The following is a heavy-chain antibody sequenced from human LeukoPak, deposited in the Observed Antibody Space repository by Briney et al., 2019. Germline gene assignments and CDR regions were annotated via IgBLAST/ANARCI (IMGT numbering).Heavy chain of an antibody. V-gene: IGHV4-59*08. J-gene: IGHJ3*02. CDR1: GGSISPYY. CDR3: ATHYDVLTGYAAAAFGI. Sequence: PSETLSLTCTVSGGSISPYYWSWIRQPPGKGLEWIGYIYYSGTTHYNPSLESRVTISVDTSKNQFSLKLSSVTAADTAVYYCATHYDVLTGYAAAAFGIWGQGRKVSASS. CDR2: IYYSGTT. D-gene: IGHD3-9*01.